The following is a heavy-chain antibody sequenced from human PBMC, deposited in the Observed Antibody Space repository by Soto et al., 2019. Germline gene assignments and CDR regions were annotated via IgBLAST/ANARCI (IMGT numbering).Heavy chain of an antibody. CDR1: GFTFTYYA. D-gene: IGHD2-2*01. V-gene: IGHV3-23*01. Sequence: GGSLRLSCTASGFTFTYYAFSWVRQSPGKGLEWVSAISANGQGIYYADSVRGRFTISRDNSKNTVFLHMDSLRAEDTAVYYCAKDRDYPRDQFHYWGQGTLVTVSS. CDR3: AKDRDYPRDQFHY. J-gene: IGHJ4*02. CDR2: ISANGQGI.